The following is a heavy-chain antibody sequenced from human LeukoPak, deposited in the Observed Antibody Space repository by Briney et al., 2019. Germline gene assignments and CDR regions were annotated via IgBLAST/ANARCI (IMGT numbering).Heavy chain of an antibody. CDR3: ARAEYSSSRRFDY. V-gene: IGHV3-30*02. Sequence: GGSLRLSCAASGFTFSSYGMHWVRQAPGKGLEWVAFIRYDGSNKYYADSVKGRFTISRDNSKNTLYLQMNSLRAEDTAVYYCARAEYSSSRRFDYWGQGTLVTVSS. D-gene: IGHD6-6*01. J-gene: IGHJ4*02. CDR1: GFTFSSYG. CDR2: IRYDGSNK.